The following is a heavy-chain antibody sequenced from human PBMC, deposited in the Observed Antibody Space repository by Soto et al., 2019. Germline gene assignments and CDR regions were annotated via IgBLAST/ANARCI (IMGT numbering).Heavy chain of an antibody. Sequence: GCLGLACAASGFTFSSYWMHWVRQVPGKGLAGVSRMNNYGSSTNYADSVKVRFTISRDNAKNTLFLQMNSLRVEDTAVYYCVRDFGGSYYDLGSFDFWGQGTPVTVYS. J-gene: IGHJ4*02. CDR2: MNNYGSST. D-gene: IGHD1-26*01. CDR3: VRDFGGSYYDLGSFDF. V-gene: IGHV3-74*01. CDR1: GFTFSSYW.